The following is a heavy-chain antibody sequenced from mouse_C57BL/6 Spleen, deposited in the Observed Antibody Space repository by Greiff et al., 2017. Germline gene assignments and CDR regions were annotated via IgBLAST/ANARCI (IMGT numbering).Heavy chain of an antibody. D-gene: IGHD1-1*01. V-gene: IGHV14-3*01. J-gene: IGHJ4*01. CDR1: GFNIKNTY. CDR3: ARSSPSSGSRGNYAMDY. CDR2: IDPANGNT. Sequence: VHVKQSVAELVRPGASVKLSCTASGFNIKNTYMHWVKQRPEQGLEWIGRIDPANGNTKYAPKFQGKATITADTSSNTAYLQLSSLTSEDTAIYYCARSSPSSGSRGNYAMDYWGQGTSVTVSS.